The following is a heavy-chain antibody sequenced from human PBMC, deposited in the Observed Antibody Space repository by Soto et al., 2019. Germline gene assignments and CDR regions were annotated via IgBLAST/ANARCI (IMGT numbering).Heavy chain of an antibody. CDR3: ASSDPTYYDFWSGSRMGGLERDYYYMDV. Sequence: ASVKVSCKASGYTFTSYGISWVRQAPGQGLEWMGWISAYNGNTNYAQELQGRVTMTTDTSTSTAYMELRSLRSDDKAVYYCASSDPTYYDFWSGSRMGGLERDYYYMDVWGKGTTVTVSS. J-gene: IGHJ6*03. CDR2: ISAYNGNT. CDR1: GYTFTSYG. D-gene: IGHD3-3*01. V-gene: IGHV1-18*01.